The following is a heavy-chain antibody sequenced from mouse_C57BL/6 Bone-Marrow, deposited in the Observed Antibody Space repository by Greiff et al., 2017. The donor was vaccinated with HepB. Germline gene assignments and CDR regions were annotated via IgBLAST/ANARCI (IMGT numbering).Heavy chain of an antibody. Sequence: VQVVESGAELVRPGASVTLSCKASGYTFTDYEMHWVKQTPVHGLEWIGAIDPETGGTAYNQKFKGKAILTADKSSSTAYMELRSLTSEDSAVYYCTRIIYYYGSSYDYYAMDYWGQGTSVTVSS. D-gene: IGHD1-1*01. J-gene: IGHJ4*01. CDR1: GYTFTDYE. V-gene: IGHV1-15*01. CDR2: IDPETGGT. CDR3: TRIIYYYGSSYDYYAMDY.